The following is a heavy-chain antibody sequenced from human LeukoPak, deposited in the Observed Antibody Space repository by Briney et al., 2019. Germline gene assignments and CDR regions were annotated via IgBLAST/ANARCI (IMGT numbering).Heavy chain of an antibody. V-gene: IGHV3-7*01. D-gene: IGHD1-26*01. CDR3: ARWWELLLGDAFDI. CDR1: GFTFSSYW. J-gene: IGHJ3*02. CDR2: IKQDGSEK. Sequence: PGGSLRLSSAASGFTFSSYWMSWVRQAPGKELEWVANIKQDGSEKYYVDSVKGRSTISRDNAKNSLYLQMNSLRAEDTAVYYCARWWELLLGDAFDIWGQGTMVTVSS.